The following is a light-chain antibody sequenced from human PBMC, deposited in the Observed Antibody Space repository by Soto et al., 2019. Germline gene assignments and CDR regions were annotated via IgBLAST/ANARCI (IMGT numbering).Light chain of an antibody. Sequence: QSVLTQPPSVSAAPGQTVTISCSGSSSNIGKYQVSWYQQVPGTAPKLLIHDTSERPSGIPDRFSGSKSGTSAALGITGLQTGDEADYYCGAWDSSLSADVFGGGTKQTLL. J-gene: IGLJ3*02. CDR1: SSNIGKYQ. CDR2: DTS. CDR3: GAWDSSLSADV. V-gene: IGLV1-51*01.